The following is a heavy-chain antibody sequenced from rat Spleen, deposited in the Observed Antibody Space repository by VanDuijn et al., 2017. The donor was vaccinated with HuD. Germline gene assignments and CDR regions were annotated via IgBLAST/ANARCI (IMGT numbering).Heavy chain of an antibody. V-gene: IGHV5S23*01. Sequence: EVQLVESGGGLVQPGRSLKLSCAASGFTFSNYDMAWVRQAPTKGLEWVASISTGGGNTYYRDSVKGRFTISRDNAKSTLYLHMNSLRSEDTATYYCTTWDYWHNRFDYWGQGVMVTVSS. CDR1: GFTFSNYD. J-gene: IGHJ2*01. D-gene: IGHD1-6*01. CDR3: TTWDYWHNRFDY. CDR2: ISTGGGNT.